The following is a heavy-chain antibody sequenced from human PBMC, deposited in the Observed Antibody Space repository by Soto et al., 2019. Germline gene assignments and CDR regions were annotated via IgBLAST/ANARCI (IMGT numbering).Heavy chain of an antibody. V-gene: IGHV3-66*01. D-gene: IGHD4-17*01. Sequence: GGSLRLSCAASGFTVSSNYMSWVRQAPGKGLEWVSVIYSGGSTYYADSVKGRFTISRYNSKNTLYLQMNSLRAEDTSVYYCARAGHYYGDYYYYYMDVWGKGTTVTVSS. CDR3: ARAGHYYGDYYYYYMDV. CDR1: GFTVSSNY. J-gene: IGHJ6*03. CDR2: IYSGGST.